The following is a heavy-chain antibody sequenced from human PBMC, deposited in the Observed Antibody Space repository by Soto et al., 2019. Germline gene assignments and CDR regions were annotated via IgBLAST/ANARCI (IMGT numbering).Heavy chain of an antibody. V-gene: IGHV4-4*02. J-gene: IGHJ4*02. Sequence: SETLSLTCAVSGGSISSSHWWSWFRQPPGKGLEWIGEIYHSGSTNYNPSLKSRVTISVDKSKNQFSLKLSSVTAADTAVYYCAIRTTVTTRLGYWGQGTLVTVSS. D-gene: IGHD4-17*01. CDR2: IYHSGST. CDR3: AIRTTVTTRLGY. CDR1: GGSISSSHW.